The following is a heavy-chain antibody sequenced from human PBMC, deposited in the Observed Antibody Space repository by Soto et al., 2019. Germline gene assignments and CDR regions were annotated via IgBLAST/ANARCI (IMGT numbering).Heavy chain of an antibody. CDR1: GGSISSGDYY. D-gene: IGHD4-4*01. J-gene: IGHJ5*02. CDR3: ARYSNYEGWFDP. V-gene: IGHV4-30-4*01. CDR2: IYYSGST. Sequence: TSETLSLTCTVSGGSISSGDYYWSWIRQPPGKGLEWIGYIYYSGSTYYNPSLKSRVTISVDTSKNQFSLKLSSVTAADTAVYYCARYSNYEGWFDPWGQGTLVTVSS.